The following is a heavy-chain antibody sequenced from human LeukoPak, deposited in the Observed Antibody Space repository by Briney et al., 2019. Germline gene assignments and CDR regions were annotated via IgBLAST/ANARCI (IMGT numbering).Heavy chain of an antibody. V-gene: IGHV1-69*04. J-gene: IGHJ4*02. CDR2: IIPILGIA. CDR3: ARESPGRDGYNYPFDY. D-gene: IGHD5-24*01. CDR1: GGTFSSYA. Sequence: GSSVKVSCKASGGTFSSYAISWVRQAPGQGLEWMGRIIPILGIANYAQKFQGRVTITADKSTSTAYMELSSLRSEDTAVYYCARESPGRDGYNYPFDYWGQGTLVTVSS.